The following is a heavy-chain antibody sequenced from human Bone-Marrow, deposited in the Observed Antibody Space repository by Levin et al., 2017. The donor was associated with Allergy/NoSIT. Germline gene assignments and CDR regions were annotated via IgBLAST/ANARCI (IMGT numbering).Heavy chain of an antibody. CDR2: ISPDGSNK. V-gene: IGHV3-30*03. Sequence: LSLTCAASGFTFRASDMHWLRQAPGKGLEWVAHISPDGSNKYYPDSVKGRFTVSRDNSKNTVWLQVNGLRADDTALYYCARGPRHGAFDVWGQGTMVTVSS. CDR3: ARGPRHGAFDV. J-gene: IGHJ3*01. CDR1: GFTFRASD.